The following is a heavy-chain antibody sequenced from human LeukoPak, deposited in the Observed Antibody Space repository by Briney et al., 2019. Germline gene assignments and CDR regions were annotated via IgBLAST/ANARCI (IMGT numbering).Heavy chain of an antibody. CDR3: ARVGIVGATSAFDI. V-gene: IGHV3-21*01. CDR2: ISTSSSYI. J-gene: IGHJ3*02. Sequence: GGSLRLSCAASGFTFSSYSMNWVRQAPGKGLEWVSFISTSSSYIHNADSVKGRFTISRDNAKNSLYLQMNSLRAEDTAVYYCARVGIVGATSAFDIWGQGTMVTVSS. D-gene: IGHD1-26*01. CDR1: GFTFSSYS.